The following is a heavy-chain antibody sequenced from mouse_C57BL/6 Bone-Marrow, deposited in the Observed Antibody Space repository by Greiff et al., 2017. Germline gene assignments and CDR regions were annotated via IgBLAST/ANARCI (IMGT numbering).Heavy chain of an antibody. CDR1: GFTFSNYW. CDR3: TDGYYLAAY. D-gene: IGHD2-3*01. V-gene: IGHV6-3*01. CDR2: IRLKSDNYAT. J-gene: IGHJ3*01. Sequence: EVQRVESGGGLVQPGGSMKLSCVASGFTFSNYWMNWVRQSPEKGLEWVAQIRLKSDNYATHYAESVKGRFTISRDDSKSSVYLQMNNLRAEDTGIYYCTDGYYLAAYWGQGTLVTVSA.